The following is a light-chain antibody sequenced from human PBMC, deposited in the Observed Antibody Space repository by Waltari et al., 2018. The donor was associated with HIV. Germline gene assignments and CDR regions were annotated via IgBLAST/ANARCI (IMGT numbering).Light chain of an antibody. Sequence: SVLTQPPSASGTPGQRVTISCSGSTPNIGSNDVFCYQPLTGAAPKHLIHRNNQRPSWVPDRFSGSTSGTSASLAISGLRSEDEADYYCVAWDDSLRGVVFGGGTKVAAL. V-gene: IGLV1-47*01. CDR3: VAWDDSLRGVV. CDR2: RNN. CDR1: TPNIGSND. J-gene: IGLJ2*01.